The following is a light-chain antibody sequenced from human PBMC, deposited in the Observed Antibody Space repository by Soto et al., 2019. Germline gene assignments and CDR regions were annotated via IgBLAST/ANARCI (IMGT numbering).Light chain of an antibody. CDR3: QQRSSWPRT. V-gene: IGKV3-11*01. CDR1: QSVGRY. CDR2: DAS. J-gene: IGKJ1*01. Sequence: DIELTQSPATLSVSPGERATLSCRASQSVGRYLAWYQQKPGQAPRLLIYDASDRATGIPARFSGSGSGTDFSLTISSLEPDDFAVYYCQQRSSWPRTFGQGTKVEIK.